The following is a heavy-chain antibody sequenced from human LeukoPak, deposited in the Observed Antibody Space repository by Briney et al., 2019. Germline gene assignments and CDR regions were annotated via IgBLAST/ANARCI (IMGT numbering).Heavy chain of an antibody. J-gene: IGHJ4*02. CDR1: GGSVSSSNW. Sequence: NPSETLSLTCGVSGGSVSSSNWWGWVRHPPRDGLEWIGEIYHSGSTDYNPSLKSRVTISGDKSKNPFSLTLTSVTAADTAVYFCARAAAGATPLDYWGEGTLVTVSS. V-gene: IGHV4-4*02. CDR3: ARAAAGATPLDY. D-gene: IGHD1-26*01. CDR2: IYHSGST.